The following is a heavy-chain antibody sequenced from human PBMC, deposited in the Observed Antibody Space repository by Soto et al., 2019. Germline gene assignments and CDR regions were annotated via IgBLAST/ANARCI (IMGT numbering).Heavy chain of an antibody. J-gene: IGHJ4*02. Sequence: QVHLVESGGGVVQPGRSLRLSCAASGLTFSNYAMHWVRQAPGKGLEWVAFISYDGTNRCYPDSVKGRFTISRDNSKNPLYLQMNSLKTEDTAVYYCARESSPTVTTGGGGSAKDYWGQGTLVTVSS. CDR3: ARESSPTVTTGGGGSAKDY. D-gene: IGHD4-17*01. CDR2: ISYDGTNR. CDR1: GLTFSNYA. V-gene: IGHV3-30-3*01.